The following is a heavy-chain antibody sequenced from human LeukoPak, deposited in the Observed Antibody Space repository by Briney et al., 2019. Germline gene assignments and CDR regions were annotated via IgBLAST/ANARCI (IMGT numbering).Heavy chain of an antibody. V-gene: IGHV4-59*01. CDR2: IYYSGST. Sequence: SETLSLTCTVSGGSISSYYWSWIRQPPGKGLEWIGYIYYSGSTNYNPSLKSRVTISVDTSKNQFSLKLSSVTAADTAVYYCARDASDWFDPWGQGTLVTVSS. CDR3: ARDASDWFDP. CDR1: GGSISSYY. J-gene: IGHJ5*02.